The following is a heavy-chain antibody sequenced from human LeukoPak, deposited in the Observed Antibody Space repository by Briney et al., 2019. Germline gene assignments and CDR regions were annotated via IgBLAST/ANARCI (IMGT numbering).Heavy chain of an antibody. V-gene: IGHV3-30-3*01. CDR2: ISYDGSNK. CDR1: GFTFSSYA. J-gene: IGHJ5*02. CDR3: ARDLRYDFWSGPHNWFDP. D-gene: IGHD3-3*01. Sequence: GGSLRFSCAASGFTFSSYAMHWVRQAPGKGLEWVAVISYDGSNKYYADSVKGRFTISRDNSKNTPYLQMNSLRAEDTAVYYCARDLRYDFWSGPHNWFDPWGQGTLVTVSS.